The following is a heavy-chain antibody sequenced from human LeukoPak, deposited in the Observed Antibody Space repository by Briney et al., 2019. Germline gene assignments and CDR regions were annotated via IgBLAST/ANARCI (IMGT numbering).Heavy chain of an antibody. J-gene: IGHJ4*02. CDR2: ISGDGSNT. Sequence: GGSLRLSCATSGFAFSSYWMLWVRQAPGKGLVWVSRISGDGSNTTYADSVKGRFTISRDNTKNILYLQMNSLRDEDTATYYCARSQFDYWGQGILVTVSS. CDR3: ARSQFDY. CDR1: GFAFSSYW. V-gene: IGHV3-74*01.